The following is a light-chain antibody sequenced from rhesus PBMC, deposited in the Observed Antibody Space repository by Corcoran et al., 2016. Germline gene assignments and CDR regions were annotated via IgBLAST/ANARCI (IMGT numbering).Light chain of an antibody. V-gene: IGKV1-74*01. J-gene: IGKJ4*01. CDR3: HHGCDTPFT. Sequence: DIQMTQSPSSLAASVGDRVTITCRASENVNKYLNWYQQKAGKAPKRLIYKASTLQSGVPSMFRGTGSGADYSFTINSLRPECVAIYYCHHGCDTPFTFVRGTKV. CDR1: ENVNKY. CDR2: KAS.